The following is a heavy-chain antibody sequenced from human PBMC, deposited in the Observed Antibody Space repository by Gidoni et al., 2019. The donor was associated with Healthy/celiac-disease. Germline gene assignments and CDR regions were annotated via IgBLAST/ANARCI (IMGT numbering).Heavy chain of an antibody. V-gene: IGHV3-11*01. CDR3: ARRWNFRDYFDY. D-gene: IGHD1-7*01. Sequence: QVQLVESGGGLVKPGGSLRLSCAASGFTFSDYYMSWIRQAPGKGLEWVSYISSSGSTIYYGDSVKGRFTISRDNAKSSLFLQLNSLRAEDTAVYYCARRWNFRDYFDYWGQGTLVTVSS. J-gene: IGHJ4*02. CDR2: ISSSGSTI. CDR1: GFTFSDYY.